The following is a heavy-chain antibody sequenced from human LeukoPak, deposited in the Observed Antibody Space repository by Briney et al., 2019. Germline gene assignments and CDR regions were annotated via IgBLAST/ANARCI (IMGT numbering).Heavy chain of an antibody. CDR1: GFTFSSYA. J-gene: IGHJ4*02. CDR3: ARQGPAVAGTHFDY. D-gene: IGHD6-19*01. CDR2: ISYDGSNK. V-gene: IGHV3-30*04. Sequence: GGSLRLSYAASGFTFSSYAMHWVRQAPGKGLEWVAIISYDGSNKYYADSVKGRFTISRDNSKNTLYLQMNSLRAEDTAVYYCARQGPAVAGTHFDYWGQGTLVTVSS.